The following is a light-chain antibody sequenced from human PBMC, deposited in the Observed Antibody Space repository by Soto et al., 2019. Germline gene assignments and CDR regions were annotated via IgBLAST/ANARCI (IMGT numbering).Light chain of an antibody. CDR3: QQYGGSPRT. J-gene: IGKJ1*01. CDR1: QSINSF. Sequence: ENVLTQSPATLSLSPGEGATLSCRASQSINSFLAWYQQRRGQAPRLLIHGASNRATGIPDRFSGSGSGPDFTLTISRLEPEDFAVYYCQQYGGSPRTFGQGTKVDIK. CDR2: GAS. V-gene: IGKV3-20*01.